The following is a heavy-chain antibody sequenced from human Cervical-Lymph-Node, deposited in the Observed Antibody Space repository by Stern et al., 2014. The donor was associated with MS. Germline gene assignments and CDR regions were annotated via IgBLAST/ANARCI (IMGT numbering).Heavy chain of an antibody. Sequence: VQLVESGGGVVQPGRSLRLSCVASGFIFRNYAAHWVRQPPGKGLEWGALVSFDGRDKYYTDSVKGRFTVSRDNSKNTLYLEMNSLRLEDTAVYYCAKGGSGSYLDWGQGSLVTVSS. J-gene: IGHJ4*02. CDR3: AKGGSGSYLD. CDR2: VSFDGRDK. D-gene: IGHD1-26*01. CDR1: GFIFRNYA. V-gene: IGHV3-30*18.